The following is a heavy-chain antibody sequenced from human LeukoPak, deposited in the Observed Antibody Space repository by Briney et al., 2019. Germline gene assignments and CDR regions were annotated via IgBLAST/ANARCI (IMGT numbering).Heavy chain of an antibody. CDR1: GLTFSSYA. CDR2: ISGSGGST. D-gene: IGHD3-10*01. J-gene: IGHJ4*02. V-gene: IGHV3-23*01. Sequence: PGGSLRLSCAASGLTFSSYAMSWVRQAPGKGLEWVSAISGSGGSTYYADSVKGRFTISRDNSKNTLYLQMNSLRAEDTAVYYCAKDLSYGSGIDYWGQGTLVTVSS. CDR3: AKDLSYGSGIDY.